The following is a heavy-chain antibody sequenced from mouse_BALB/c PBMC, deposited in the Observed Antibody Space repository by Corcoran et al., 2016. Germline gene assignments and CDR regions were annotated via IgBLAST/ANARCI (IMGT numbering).Heavy chain of an antibody. CDR3: ARYDGYYAWFAY. J-gene: IGHJ3*01. CDR1: GYTFTNYG. V-gene: IGHV9-3-1*01. Sequence: QIQLVQSGPELKKPGETVKISCKASGYTFTNYGMNWVKQAPGKGLKWMGWINTYTGEPTYADDFKGRFAFSLETSASTAYLQINNLKNEDTATYFCARYDGYYAWFAYWGQGTLVTVSA. CDR2: INTYTGEP. D-gene: IGHD2-3*01.